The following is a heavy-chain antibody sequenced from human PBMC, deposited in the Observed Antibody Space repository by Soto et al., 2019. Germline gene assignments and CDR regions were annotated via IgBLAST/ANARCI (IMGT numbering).Heavy chain of an antibody. D-gene: IGHD6-13*01. V-gene: IGHV1-69*13. CDR1: GGTFSSYA. Sequence: SVKVSCKASGGTFSSYAISWVRQAPGQGLVWMGGIIPIFGTANYAQKFQGRVTITADESTSTAYMELSSLRSEDTAVYYCARGSLLVAAAGTSYYGMDVWGQGTTVTVS. CDR2: IIPIFGTA. CDR3: ARGSLLVAAAGTSYYGMDV. J-gene: IGHJ6*02.